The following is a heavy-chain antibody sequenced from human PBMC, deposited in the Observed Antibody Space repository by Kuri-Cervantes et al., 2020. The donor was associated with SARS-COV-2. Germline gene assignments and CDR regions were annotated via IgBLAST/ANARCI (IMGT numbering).Heavy chain of an antibody. CDR3: ARLGGNYYYCYMDV. D-gene: IGHD1-1*01. V-gene: IGHV4-39*01. CDR1: GGSISSYY. J-gene: IGHJ6*03. Sequence: GSLRLSCTVSGGSISSYYWSWIRQPQGKGLEWIWSLYYSGSTYYNPSVKSRVTLSVDTSKNQFSLKLSSLNAADTAVYYCARLGGNYYYCYMDVWGKGTTVTVSS. CDR2: LYYSGST.